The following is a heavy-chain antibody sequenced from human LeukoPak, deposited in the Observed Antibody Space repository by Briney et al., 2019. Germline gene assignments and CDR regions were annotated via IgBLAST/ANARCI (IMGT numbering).Heavy chain of an antibody. CDR1: GFTFSGYG. J-gene: IGHJ6*02. V-gene: IGHV3-48*02. D-gene: IGHD5-24*01. CDR2: ISSSSSVI. Sequence: PGGSLRLSCAASGFTFSGYGMHWVRQAPGKGLEWVSYISSSSSVIYYADSVKGRFSISRDSSKNTLYLQMNTLRDEDTAVYYCVRGQTSTSPGVWGQGTTVTVSS. CDR3: VRGQTSTSPGV.